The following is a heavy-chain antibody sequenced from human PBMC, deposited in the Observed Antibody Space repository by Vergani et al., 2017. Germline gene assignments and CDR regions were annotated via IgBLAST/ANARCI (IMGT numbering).Heavy chain of an antibody. J-gene: IGHJ1*01. Sequence: QITLKESGPTLVKPTQTLTLTCTFTGFSLSTSGVGVGWIRQPPGKALEWLALIYWDDDKRYSPSLKSRLTITKETSKNQVVLTMTNMDPVDTATYYCAHRRRTYYYDSSGYYPAEYFQHWGQGTLVTVSS. CDR3: AHRRRTYYYDSSGYYPAEYFQH. V-gene: IGHV2-5*02. D-gene: IGHD3-22*01. CDR1: GFSLSTSGVG. CDR2: IYWDDDK.